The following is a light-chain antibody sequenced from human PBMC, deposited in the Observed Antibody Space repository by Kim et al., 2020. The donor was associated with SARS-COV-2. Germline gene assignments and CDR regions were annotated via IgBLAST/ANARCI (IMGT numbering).Light chain of an antibody. CDR3: QSYDSSLTVVV. V-gene: IGLV1-40*01. J-gene: IGLJ2*01. CDR1: SSNVGAYD. Sequence: GQRVTISCTGSSSNVGAYDIHWYQQLPGPAPKLLIYANNNRPSGVPDRFSASKSGTSASLAITGLQAADEADYYCQSYDSSLTVVVFGGGTQLTVL. CDR2: ANN.